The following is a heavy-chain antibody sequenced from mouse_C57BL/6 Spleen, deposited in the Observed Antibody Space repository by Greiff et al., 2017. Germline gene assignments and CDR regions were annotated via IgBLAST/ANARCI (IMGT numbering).Heavy chain of an antibody. V-gene: IGHV10-1*01. Sequence: EVKLVESGGGLVQPKGSLKLSCAASGFSFNTYAMNWVRQAPGKGLEWVARIRSKSNNYATYYADSVKDRFTISRDDSESMLYLQMNNLKTEDTAMYYCVSFPGYLYAMDYWGQGTSVTVSS. CDR2: IRSKSNNYAT. CDR3: VSFPGYLYAMDY. J-gene: IGHJ4*01. D-gene: IGHD2-2*01. CDR1: GFSFNTYA.